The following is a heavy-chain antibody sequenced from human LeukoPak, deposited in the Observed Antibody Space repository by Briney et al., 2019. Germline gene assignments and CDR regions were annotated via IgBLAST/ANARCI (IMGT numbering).Heavy chain of an antibody. CDR3: AKDVGVVVPAAGDY. CDR1: GFTFSSYA. D-gene: IGHD2-2*01. V-gene: IGHV3-23*01. J-gene: IGHJ4*02. Sequence: GGSLRLSCAASGFTFSSYAMSWVRQAPGKGLEWVSAISGSGGSTYYAHSVKGRFTITRDNSKNTLYLQMNSLRAEDTAVYYCAKDVGVVVPAAGDYWGQGTLVTVSS. CDR2: ISGSGGST.